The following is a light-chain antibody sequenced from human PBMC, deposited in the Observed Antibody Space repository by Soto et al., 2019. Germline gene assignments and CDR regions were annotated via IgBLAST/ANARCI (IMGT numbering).Light chain of an antibody. J-gene: IGLJ1*01. Sequence: SYELTQPPSVSVAPGQTATITCGGDNIGDKSVHWYQQKPGQAPVLVVYDDYDRPSGIPERLSGSNSGNTATLTIRRVEAGDEADYYCQVWDSSSDHYVFGTGTKVTVL. V-gene: IGLV3-21*02. CDR1: NIGDKS. CDR3: QVWDSSSDHYV. CDR2: DDY.